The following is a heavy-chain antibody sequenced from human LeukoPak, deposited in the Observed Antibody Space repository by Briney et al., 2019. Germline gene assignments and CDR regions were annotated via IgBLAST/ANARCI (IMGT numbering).Heavy chain of an antibody. CDR1: GFTFSSYW. D-gene: IGHD6-6*01. J-gene: IGHJ6*03. V-gene: IGHV3-74*01. Sequence: GGSLRLSCAASGFTFSSYWMHWGRQAPGKGLVWVSRINSDGSSTSYADSVKGRFTISRDNAKNTLYLQMNSLRADDTAVYYCARVLRDIAARPTYYYMDVWGKGTTVTVSS. CDR3: ARVLRDIAARPTYYYMDV. CDR2: INSDGSST.